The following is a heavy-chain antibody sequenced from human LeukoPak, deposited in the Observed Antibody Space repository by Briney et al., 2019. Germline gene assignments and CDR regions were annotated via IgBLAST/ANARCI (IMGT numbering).Heavy chain of an antibody. CDR1: GDSISSYY. CDR3: AREDCSGTSCSEYV. CDR2: IYYSGST. V-gene: IGHV4-59*01. Sequence: SETLSLTCTVSGDSISSYYWIWIRQSPGKGLEWIGYIYYSGSTNYNPSLKSRVTISVDTSKNQFSLKLSSVTAADTAVYYCAREDCSGTSCSEYVWGQGTTVTVSS. D-gene: IGHD2-2*01. J-gene: IGHJ6*02.